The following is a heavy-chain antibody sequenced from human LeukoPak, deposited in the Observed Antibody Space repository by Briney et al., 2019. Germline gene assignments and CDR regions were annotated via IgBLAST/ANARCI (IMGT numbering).Heavy chain of an antibody. CDR2: ISYSGGST. CDR1: GGSISSGDYY. CDR3: AKGDFWSGYYNNPFFDN. D-gene: IGHD3-3*01. V-gene: IGHV3-23*01. Sequence: ETLSLTCTVSGGSISSGDYYWSWLRQSPGRGLEWVAGISYSGGSTFYADSVKGRFTISRDNSKNTLYLQMNGLRAEDTAAYHCAKGDFWSGYYNNPFFDNWGRGTLVTVSS. J-gene: IGHJ4*02.